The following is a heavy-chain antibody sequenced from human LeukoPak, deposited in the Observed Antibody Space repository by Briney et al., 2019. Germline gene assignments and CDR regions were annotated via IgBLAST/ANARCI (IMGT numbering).Heavy chain of an antibody. V-gene: IGHV1-69*04. J-gene: IGHJ4*02. Sequence: SVKVSCKASGGTFSSYAISWVRQAPGQGLEWMGRIIPILGIANYAQKFQGRVTITADKSTSTAYMELSSLRSEDTAVYYSARARAATTPFDYWGQGTLVTVSS. CDR1: GGTFSSYA. CDR2: IIPILGIA. D-gene: IGHD5-24*01. CDR3: ARARAATTPFDY.